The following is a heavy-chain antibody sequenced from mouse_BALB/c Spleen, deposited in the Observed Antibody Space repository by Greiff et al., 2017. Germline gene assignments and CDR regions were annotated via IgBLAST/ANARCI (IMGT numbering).Heavy chain of an antibody. Sequence: DVMLVESGGGLVQPGGSRKLSCAASGFTFSSFGMHWVRQAPEKGLEWVAYISSGSSTIYYADTVKGRFTISRDNPKNTLFLQMTSLRSEDTAMYYCARYSTRDYFDYWGQGTTLTVSS. CDR3: ARYSTRDYFDY. J-gene: IGHJ2*01. CDR1: GFTFSSFG. V-gene: IGHV5-17*02. CDR2: ISSGSSTI. D-gene: IGHD2-1*01.